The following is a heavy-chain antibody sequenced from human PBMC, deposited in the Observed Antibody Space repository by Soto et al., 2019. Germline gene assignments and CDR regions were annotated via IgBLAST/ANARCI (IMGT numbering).Heavy chain of an antibody. J-gene: IGHJ4*02. Sequence: SETLSLTCTVSGGSISNYYWSWIRQPPGKGLEWIGYIYYSGNTNYNPSLKSRVTFSVHTSKNQFSLKVSSVTAADTAVYYCARDGSCFSGYKRFDYWGQGTLVTVSS. D-gene: IGHD3-22*01. CDR3: ARDGSCFSGYKRFDY. CDR1: GGSISNYY. CDR2: IYYSGNT. V-gene: IGHV4-59*12.